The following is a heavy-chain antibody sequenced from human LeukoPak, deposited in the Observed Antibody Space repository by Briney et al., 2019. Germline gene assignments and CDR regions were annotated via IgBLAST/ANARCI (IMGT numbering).Heavy chain of an antibody. D-gene: IGHD5-18*01. Sequence: GGSLRLSCAASGFSFSFYWMHWVRQAPGKGPVWVSRIKTDGSIADYADSVKGRFTISRDNAKNTLYLQMNSLRAEDTAVYYCASPKSEYTYGPFDYWGQGTLVTVSS. CDR2: IKTDGSIA. CDR3: ASPKSEYTYGPFDY. V-gene: IGHV3-74*01. J-gene: IGHJ4*02. CDR1: GFSFSFYW.